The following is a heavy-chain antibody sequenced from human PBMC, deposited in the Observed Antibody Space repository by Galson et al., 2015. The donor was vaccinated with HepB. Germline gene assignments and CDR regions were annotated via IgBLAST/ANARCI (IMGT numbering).Heavy chain of an antibody. CDR3: AKGGVPAAIYWYFDL. J-gene: IGHJ2*01. CDR1: GFTFSSYG. V-gene: IGHV3-30*18. CDR2: VTYDGSNK. D-gene: IGHD2-2*02. Sequence: SLRLSCAASGFTFSSYGMHWVRQAPGKGLEWVAVVTYDGSNKYYADSVKGRFTISRDNSKNTLYLQMNSLRAEDTAVYYCAKGGVPAAIYWYFDLWGRGTLLTVSS.